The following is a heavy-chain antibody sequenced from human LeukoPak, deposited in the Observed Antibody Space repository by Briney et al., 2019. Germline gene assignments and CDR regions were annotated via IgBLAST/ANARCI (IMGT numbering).Heavy chain of an antibody. V-gene: IGHV3-15*01. CDR1: GFSFNDAW. CDR3: TTDTRRVVVPK. CDR2: IKRKTDGGTT. J-gene: IGHJ4*02. Sequence: GGSLRLSCAASGFSFNDAWMSWVRQARGKGMEWVGRIKRKTDGGTTDYAAPVKGRFTISRDDSKTSLYLQMNNLKTEDTAVYYCTTDTRRVVVPKWGQGTLVTVSS. D-gene: IGHD2-15*01.